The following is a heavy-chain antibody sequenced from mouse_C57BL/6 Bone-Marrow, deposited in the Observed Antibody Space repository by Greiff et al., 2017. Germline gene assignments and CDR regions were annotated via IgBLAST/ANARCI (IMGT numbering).Heavy chain of an antibody. CDR1: GYTFTSYG. Sequence: QVQLQQSGAELARPGASVKLSCKASGYTFTSYGISWVKQRTGQGLEWIGEIYPRSGNTYYNEKFKGKATLTADKSSSTAYMELRSLTSEDSAVYYCAKSYGSSWYFDVWGKGTTVTVSS. J-gene: IGHJ1*03. CDR3: AKSYGSSWYFDV. D-gene: IGHD1-1*01. V-gene: IGHV1-81*01. CDR2: IYPRSGNT.